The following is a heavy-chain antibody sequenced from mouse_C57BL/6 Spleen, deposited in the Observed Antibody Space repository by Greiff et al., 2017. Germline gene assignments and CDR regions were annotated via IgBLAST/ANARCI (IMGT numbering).Heavy chain of an antibody. CDR2: INPNNGGT. V-gene: IGHV1-18*01. CDR1: GYTFTDYN. J-gene: IGHJ3*01. Sequence: EVQRVESGPELVKPGASVKIPCKASGYTFTDYNMDWVKQSHGKSLEWIGDINPNNGGTIYNQKLTGKAKLTVDKSSSTAYMELRSLTSEDTAVYYCARGGYFPFAYWGQGTLVTVSA. D-gene: IGHD2-3*01. CDR3: ARGGYFPFAY.